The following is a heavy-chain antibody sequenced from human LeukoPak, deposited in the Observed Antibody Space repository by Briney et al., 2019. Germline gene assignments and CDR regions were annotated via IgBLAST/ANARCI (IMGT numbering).Heavy chain of an antibody. V-gene: IGHV3-48*04. CDR3: ARAHGTLDP. Sequence: GGSLRRSCAASGFTFSSYAMSWVRQAPGKGLEWVSYISSSGSTIYYADSVKGRFTISRDNAKNSLYLQMNSLRAEDTAVDYCARAHGTLDPWGQGTLVTVSS. CDR2: ISSSGSTI. CDR1: GFTFSSYA. J-gene: IGHJ5*02.